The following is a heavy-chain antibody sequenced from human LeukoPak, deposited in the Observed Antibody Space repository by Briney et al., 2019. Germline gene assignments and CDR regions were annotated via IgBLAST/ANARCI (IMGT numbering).Heavy chain of an antibody. Sequence: ASVKVSCKASGYTFTNYYMHWVRQAPGQGLEWMGIISPSGGSTSYAQKFQGRVTMTRDTSTSTVYMELSSLRSEDTAVYYCARAKAGKNGYYYDSSGYINWFDPWGQGTLVTVSS. CDR2: ISPSGGST. CDR1: GYTFTNYY. CDR3: ARAKAGKNGYYYDSSGYINWFDP. D-gene: IGHD3-22*01. J-gene: IGHJ5*02. V-gene: IGHV1-46*01.